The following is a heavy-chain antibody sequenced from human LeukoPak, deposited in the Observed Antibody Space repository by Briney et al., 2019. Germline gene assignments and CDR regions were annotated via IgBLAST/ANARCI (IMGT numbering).Heavy chain of an antibody. CDR3: ARSPQWLVRKNWFDP. CDR2: IYYSGST. J-gene: IGHJ5*02. Sequence: SETLSLTCTVSGGSISSYYWSWIRQPPGKGLEWIGYIYYSGSTNYNPSLKSRVTISVDTSKNQFSLKLSSVTAADTAVYYCARSPQWLVRKNWFDPWGQGTLVTVSS. V-gene: IGHV4-59*12. D-gene: IGHD6-19*01. CDR1: GGSISSYY.